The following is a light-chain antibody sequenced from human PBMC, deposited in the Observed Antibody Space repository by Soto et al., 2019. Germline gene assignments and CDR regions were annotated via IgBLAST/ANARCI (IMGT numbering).Light chain of an antibody. CDR3: SSYTRDMTQV. CDR1: SSDVGAYYY. Sequence: QSALTQPASVSGSPGQSITISCTGTSSDVGAYYYVSWYRQHPGTAPKLMIYEVSNRPSGVSNRFSGSKSGNTASLTISGLQAEDEAHYYCSSYTRDMTQVFAGGTKLTVL. J-gene: IGLJ3*02. CDR2: EVS. V-gene: IGLV2-14*03.